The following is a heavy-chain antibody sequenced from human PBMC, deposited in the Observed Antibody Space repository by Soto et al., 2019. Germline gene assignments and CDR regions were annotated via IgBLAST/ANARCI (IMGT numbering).Heavy chain of an antibody. D-gene: IGHD1-7*01. CDR2: LNNYGNT. J-gene: IGHJ5*02. V-gene: IGHV4-4*07. Sequence: PSETLSLTCTVSGGSISSYRWSWIRQPAGKGLEWIGRLNNYGNTHYNPSPKSRVTVSVDTSRNQFFLTLRSVPAADSAVYHCGRESGETWDYEASWGQVTPVTVSS. CDR3: GRESGETWDYEAS. CDR1: GGSISSYR.